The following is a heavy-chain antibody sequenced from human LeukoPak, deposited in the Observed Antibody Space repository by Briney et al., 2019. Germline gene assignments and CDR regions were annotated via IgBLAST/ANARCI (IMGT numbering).Heavy chain of an antibody. J-gene: IGHJ4*02. CDR1: GYTFTSYD. CDR3: ARDAPARWYYYDSSGYFDY. Sequence: ASVKVSCKASGYTFTSYDINWVRQATGQGLEWMGWMNPNSGNTGYAQKFQGRVTMTRDTSISTAYMELSRLRSDDTAVYYCARDAPARWYYYDSSGYFDYWGQGTLVTVSS. CDR2: MNPNSGNT. D-gene: IGHD3-22*01. V-gene: IGHV1-8*01.